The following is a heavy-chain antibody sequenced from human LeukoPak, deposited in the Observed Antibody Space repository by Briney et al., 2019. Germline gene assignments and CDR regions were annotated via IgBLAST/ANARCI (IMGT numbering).Heavy chain of an antibody. D-gene: IGHD6-25*01. CDR1: GFTFDDCA. CDR2: ISWDGGST. Sequence: SGGSLRLSCAASGFTFDDCAMHWVRQAPGRGLDGVSLISWDGGSTYYADSVKGRFTISRDNSKNSLYLQMNSLRAEDTALYYCAKTSGYEDLYYFDYWGQGTLVTVSS. J-gene: IGHJ4*02. V-gene: IGHV3-43D*03. CDR3: AKTSGYEDLYYFDY.